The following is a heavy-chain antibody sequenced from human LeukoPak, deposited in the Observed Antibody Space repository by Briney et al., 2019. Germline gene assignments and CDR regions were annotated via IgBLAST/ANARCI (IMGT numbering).Heavy chain of an antibody. V-gene: IGHV3-23*01. J-gene: IGHJ6*03. D-gene: IGHD3-22*01. CDR3: AKWARPGYYDSSGYLNYYYYYMDV. CDR1: GFTFSSYA. Sequence: GGSLRLSCAASGFTFSSYAMSWVRQAPGKGLEWVSAISGSGGSTYYADSVKGRFTISRDNSKNTLYLQMNSLRAEDTAVYYCAKWARPGYYDSSGYLNYYYYYMDVWGKGTTVTVSS. CDR2: ISGSGGST.